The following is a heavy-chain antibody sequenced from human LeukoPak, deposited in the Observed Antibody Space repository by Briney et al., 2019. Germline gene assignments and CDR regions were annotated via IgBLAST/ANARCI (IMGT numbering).Heavy chain of an antibody. D-gene: IGHD3-3*02. CDR1: GFTSNSYG. CDR2: MSGSGVNT. CDR3: AKAIVPLISGQFWDY. J-gene: IGHJ4*02. V-gene: IGHV3-23*01. Sequence: GGSLRLSCAASGFTSNSYGMSWVRQAPGKGLEWVSAMSGSGVNTDYADSVKGQFTISRDTSENTLYLQMNSLRAEDTAIYYCAKAIVPLISGQFWDYWGQGSLVTVSS.